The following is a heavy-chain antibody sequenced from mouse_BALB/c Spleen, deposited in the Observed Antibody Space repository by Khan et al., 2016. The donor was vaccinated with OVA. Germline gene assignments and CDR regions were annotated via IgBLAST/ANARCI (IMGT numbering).Heavy chain of an antibody. Sequence: EVKLLESGPGLVKPSQSLSFTCTVTGYSITSGYGRNWIRQFPGNKLECMGFISHSGSTNYNPSLKSRISITRDTSKNQYFLQLNSVTTEDTATYDCARTARIKYWGQGTTLTVSS. J-gene: IGHJ2*01. V-gene: IGHV3-2*02. CDR1: GYSITSGYG. CDR2: ISHSGST. CDR3: ARTARIKY. D-gene: IGHD1-2*01.